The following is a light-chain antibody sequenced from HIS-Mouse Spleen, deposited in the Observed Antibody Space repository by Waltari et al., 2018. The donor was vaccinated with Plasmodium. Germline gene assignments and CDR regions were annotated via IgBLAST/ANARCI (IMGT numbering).Light chain of an antibody. Sequence: AIQLTQSPSSLSASVGERVTITCRASQGISSALAWFQQKPGKATKLLIYDASSLESGVPSRFSGSGSGTDFTLTISSLHPEDFATYYCQQFNSYPLTFGGGTKVEIK. J-gene: IGKJ4*01. CDR2: DAS. CDR1: QGISSA. V-gene: IGKV1-13*02. CDR3: QQFNSYPLT.